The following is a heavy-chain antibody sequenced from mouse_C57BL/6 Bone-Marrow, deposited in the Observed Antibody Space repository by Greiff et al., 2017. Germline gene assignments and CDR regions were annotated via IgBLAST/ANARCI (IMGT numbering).Heavy chain of an antibody. CDR3: ARWGSSRAMDY. V-gene: IGHV1-81*01. J-gene: IGHJ4*01. CDR2: IYPRSGNT. Sequence: VKLQESGAELARPGASVKLSCKASGYTFTSYGISWVKQRTGQGLEWIGEIYPRSGNTYYNYKFKGKATLTADKSSSTAYMELRRLTSEDSAVYFCARWGSSRAMDYWGQGTSVTVSS. D-gene: IGHD3-1*01. CDR1: GYTFTSYG.